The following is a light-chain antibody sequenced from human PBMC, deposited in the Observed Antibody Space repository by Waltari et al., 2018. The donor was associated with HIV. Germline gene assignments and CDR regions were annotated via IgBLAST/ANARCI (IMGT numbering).Light chain of an antibody. J-gene: IGLJ2*01. V-gene: IGLV1-40*01. CDR2: GSR. Sequence: QSVLTQPPSVSGAPGQRVAMSCTGSSSNIGAGYDVHWYRQLPGRAPKLLIYGSRNRPSGVPDRFFGSKSGTSASLAITGLQAEDEADYYCQSYDTRLSGFVVFGGGTKLTVL. CDR3: QSYDTRLSGFVV. CDR1: SSNIGAGYD.